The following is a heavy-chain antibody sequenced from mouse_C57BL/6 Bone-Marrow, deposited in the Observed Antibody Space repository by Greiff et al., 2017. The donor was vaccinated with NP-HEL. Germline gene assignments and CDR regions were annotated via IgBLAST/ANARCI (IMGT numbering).Heavy chain of an antibody. J-gene: IGHJ3*01. CDR2: ISSGSSTI. Sequence: DVKLVESGGGLVKPGGSLKLSCAASGFTFSDYGMHWVRQAPEKGLEWVAYISSGSSTIYYADTVKGRFTISRDNAKNTLFLQMTSLRSEDTAMYYCARRYYDYAFAYWGQGTLVTVSA. V-gene: IGHV5-17*01. CDR1: GFTFSDYG. D-gene: IGHD2-4*01. CDR3: ARRYYDYAFAY.